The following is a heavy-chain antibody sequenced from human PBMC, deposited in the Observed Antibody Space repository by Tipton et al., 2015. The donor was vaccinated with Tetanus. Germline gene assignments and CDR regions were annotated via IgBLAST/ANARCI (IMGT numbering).Heavy chain of an antibody. D-gene: IGHD4-17*01. Sequence: TLSLTCNVSGGSISGYSWTWIRQPPGKGLEWIGNMFYSGNTIYNPSLKSRVTISVDTSKNQFSLKLSSVTAADTAVYYCARDRGLTTSGGIGMDVWGQGTTVTVSS. V-gene: IGHV4-59*01. J-gene: IGHJ6*02. CDR3: ARDRGLTTSGGIGMDV. CDR2: MFYSGNT. CDR1: GGSISGYS.